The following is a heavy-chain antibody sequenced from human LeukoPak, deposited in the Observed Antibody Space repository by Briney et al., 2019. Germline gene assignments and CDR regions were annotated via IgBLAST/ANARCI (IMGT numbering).Heavy chain of an antibody. CDR2: VRGSGGST. D-gene: IGHD4-23*01. J-gene: IGHJ4*02. CDR3: AKEKTTVRTPGIDY. Sequence: GGSLRLSCAASGFTFSSYAMSWVRQAPGKGLEWVSGVRGSGGSTYYADSVKGRFTISRDNSKNTLYLQMNSLRAEDTAVYYCAKEKTTVRTPGIDYWGQGTLVTVSS. CDR1: GFTFSSYA. V-gene: IGHV3-23*01.